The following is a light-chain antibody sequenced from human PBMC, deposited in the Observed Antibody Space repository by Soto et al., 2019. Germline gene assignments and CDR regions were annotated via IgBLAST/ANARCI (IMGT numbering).Light chain of an antibody. CDR2: DAS. CDR3: QQRAKWPLT. J-gene: IGKJ4*01. Sequence: EIVLTQSPVTPSLSPGQRATLSCRASQSVYNFLAWYQQKPGQAPRLLISDASERATGIPARFSGSGSGTDFTLTISSLEPEDFAIYYCQQRAKWPLTFGGGTKVEIK. V-gene: IGKV3-11*01. CDR1: QSVYNF.